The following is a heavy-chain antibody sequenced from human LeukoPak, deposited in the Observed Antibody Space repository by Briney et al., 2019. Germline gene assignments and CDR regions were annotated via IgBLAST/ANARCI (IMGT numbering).Heavy chain of an antibody. D-gene: IGHD5-18*01. V-gene: IGHV4-59*01. J-gene: IGHJ4*02. Sequence: SETLSLTCTVSGGSISSYYWSWIRQPPGKGLEWIGYIYYSGSTNYNPSLKSRVTISVDTSKNQFSLKLSSVTAADTAVYYCAREGYSYGLDYWGQGALVTVSS. CDR1: GGSISSYY. CDR3: AREGYSYGLDY. CDR2: IYYSGST.